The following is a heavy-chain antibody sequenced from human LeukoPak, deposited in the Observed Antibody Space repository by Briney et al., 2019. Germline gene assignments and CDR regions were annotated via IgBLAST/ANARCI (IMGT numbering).Heavy chain of an antibody. Sequence: SVKVSCKASGGTFSSYAISWVRQAPGQGLEWMGGIIPIFGTANYAQKFQGRVTITADESTSTAYMELSSLRSEDTAVYYCARDRLPYSSGWYEMYNWFDPWGQGTLVTVSS. CDR1: GGTFSSYA. J-gene: IGHJ5*02. CDR2: IIPIFGTA. D-gene: IGHD6-19*01. CDR3: ARDRLPYSSGWYEMYNWFDP. V-gene: IGHV1-69*13.